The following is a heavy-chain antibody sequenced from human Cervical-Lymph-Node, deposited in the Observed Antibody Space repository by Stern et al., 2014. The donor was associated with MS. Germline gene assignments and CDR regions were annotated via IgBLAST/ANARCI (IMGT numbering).Heavy chain of an antibody. V-gene: IGHV1-46*03. CDR1: GDTFASYP. CDR3: ANPLPYAN. J-gene: IGHJ1*01. D-gene: IGHD4-17*01. Sequence: QVQLVQSGAEVKKPGASVKVSCKASGDTFASYPIHWLRQAPGQGPVWMGIVNPTDGRTTYAQKFKGRVTMTRDTSTRTVYMELSSLKAEDTAMYFCANPLPYANWGQGTRVTVSS. CDR2: VNPTDGRT.